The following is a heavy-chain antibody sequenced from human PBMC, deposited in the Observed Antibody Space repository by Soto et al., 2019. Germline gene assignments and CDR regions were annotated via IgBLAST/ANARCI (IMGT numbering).Heavy chain of an antibody. V-gene: IGHV3-30*18. CDR3: AKDVVAGDTNGSGDYYYYSGMDV. CDR1: GFTFSSYG. D-gene: IGHD2-15*01. Sequence: GVSLRLSCAASGFTFSSYGMHWVRQSPGKGLEWVAVISYDGSNKYYADSVKGRFTISRDNSKNTLYLQMNSLRAEDTAVYYCAKDVVAGDTNGSGDYYYYSGMDVWGPRTTVTVSS. J-gene: IGHJ6*02. CDR2: ISYDGSNK.